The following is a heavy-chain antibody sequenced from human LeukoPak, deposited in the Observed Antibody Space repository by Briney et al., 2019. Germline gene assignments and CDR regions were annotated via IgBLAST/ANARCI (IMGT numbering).Heavy chain of an antibody. D-gene: IGHD6-13*01. CDR3: ARGVGQQRSPGGYYYYGMDV. V-gene: IGHV1-46*01. CDR2: INPSGGST. CDR1: GYTFTSYY. J-gene: IGHJ6*02. Sequence: ASVKVSCKASGYTFTSYYMHWVRQAPGQGLEWMGIINPSGGSTSYAQKFHGRVTMTRDTYTSTVYMELSSLRSEDTAVYCCARGVGQQRSPGGYYYYGMDVWGQGTTVTVSS.